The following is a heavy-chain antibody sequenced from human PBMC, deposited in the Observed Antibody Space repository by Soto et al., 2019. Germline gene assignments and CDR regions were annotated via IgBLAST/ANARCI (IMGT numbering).Heavy chain of an antibody. Sequence: ASVKVSCKASGYTFTVYYMHCVLQSPLQWLEWMGCINPNSGGTNYAQKFQGRVTMTRDTSISTAYMELSRLRSDDTAVYYCARDIVVVTAIRTLNWFDPWGQGTLVTVSS. CDR2: INPNSGGT. CDR3: ARDIVVVTAIRTLNWFDP. CDR1: GYTFTVYY. D-gene: IGHD2-21*02. J-gene: IGHJ5*02. V-gene: IGHV1-2*02.